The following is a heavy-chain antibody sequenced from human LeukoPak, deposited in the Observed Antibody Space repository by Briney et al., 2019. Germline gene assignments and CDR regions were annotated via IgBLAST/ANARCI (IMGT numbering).Heavy chain of an antibody. V-gene: IGHV3-21*01. CDR2: ISSSSSCI. J-gene: IGHJ4*02. CDR1: GFTFSSYS. D-gene: IGHD3-22*01. CDR3: ARDLGIGYDSSGYYSGY. Sequence: GGSLRLSCAASGFTFSSYSMNWVRQAPGKGLEWVSSISSSSSCIYYADSVKGRFTISRDNAKNSLYLQMNSLRAEDTAVYYCARDLGIGYDSSGYYSGYWGQGTLVTVSS.